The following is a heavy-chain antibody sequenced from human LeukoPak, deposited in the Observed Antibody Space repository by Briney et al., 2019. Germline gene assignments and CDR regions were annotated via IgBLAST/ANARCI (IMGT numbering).Heavy chain of an antibody. D-gene: IGHD5-12*01. V-gene: IGHV3-23*01. CDR1: GLTVSSYD. Sequence: GGSLRLSCSASGLTVSSYDMRWVRQPPGKGLEWVSAINGSGGSTSYADAVKGRFTISSDNSKTTLYLHMNSLRAEATAVYYCAKARGGGYLEIDYWGQGTLVTVSS. CDR3: AKARGGGYLEIDY. J-gene: IGHJ4*02. CDR2: INGSGGST.